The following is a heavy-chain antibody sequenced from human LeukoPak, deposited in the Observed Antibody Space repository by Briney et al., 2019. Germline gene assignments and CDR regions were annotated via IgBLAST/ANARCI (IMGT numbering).Heavy chain of an antibody. D-gene: IGHD4-23*01. CDR3: ARGENYGGNSFDY. V-gene: IGHV4-61*02. Sequence: PSQTLSLTCTVSGGSISGGGYYWSWFRQPAGKGLEWIGRIYASGSTGYNPSLKGRVTISVDTSKNQFSLKLSSVTAADTAVYYCARGENYGGNSFDYWGQGTLVTVSS. CDR2: IYASGST. J-gene: IGHJ4*02. CDR1: GGSISGGGYY.